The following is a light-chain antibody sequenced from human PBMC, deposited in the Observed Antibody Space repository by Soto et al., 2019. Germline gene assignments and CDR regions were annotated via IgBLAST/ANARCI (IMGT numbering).Light chain of an antibody. V-gene: IGLV2-14*01. CDR3: SSYTSSSTYV. Sequence: QSVLTQPASVSGSPGQSITISCTGTSSDVGGYNYVSWYQQHPGKAPKLMIYDVSNRPSGVSNRFSGSKSGNTASLTISGGQAEDEADYYCSSYTSSSTYVFGTGTKLTVL. CDR1: SSDVGGYNY. J-gene: IGLJ1*01. CDR2: DVS.